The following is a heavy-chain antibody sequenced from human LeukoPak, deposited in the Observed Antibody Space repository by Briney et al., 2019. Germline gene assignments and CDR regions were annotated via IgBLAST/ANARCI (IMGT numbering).Heavy chain of an antibody. CDR3: AKDSSVWVVGAISFFDY. J-gene: IGHJ4*02. Sequence: GRSLRLSCAGSGFAFSNYGMHWVRQAPGKGLESVAAISYDGSTKYYADSVTGRFTSSRDNSKNTLYLQMNSLRPEDTAVYYCAKDSSVWVVGAISFFDYWGQGTLVTVSS. V-gene: IGHV3-30*18. CDR1: GFAFSNYG. D-gene: IGHD1-26*01. CDR2: ISYDGSTK.